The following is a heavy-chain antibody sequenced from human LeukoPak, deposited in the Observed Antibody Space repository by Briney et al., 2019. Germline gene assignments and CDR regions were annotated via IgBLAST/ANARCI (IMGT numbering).Heavy chain of an antibody. CDR3: ARVGGSSGRYNWFDP. CDR2: ISDNGGNT. CDR1: GFTFSIYG. Sequence: GGTLRLSCAASGFTFSIYGMGWVRQAPGKGLEWVSSISDNGGNTYYADSAKGRFTISRDNAKNTLYLQMNSLRAEDTAVYYCARVGGSSGRYNWFDPWGQGTLVTVSS. V-gene: IGHV3-23*01. D-gene: IGHD6-19*01. J-gene: IGHJ5*02.